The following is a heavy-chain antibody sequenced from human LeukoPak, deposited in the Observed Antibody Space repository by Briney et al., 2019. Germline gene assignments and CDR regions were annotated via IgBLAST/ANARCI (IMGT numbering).Heavy chain of an antibody. CDR1: GFTFSSYG. CDR2: SGTSGSA. V-gene: IGHV3-23*01. J-gene: IGHJ4*02. Sequence: GGSLRLSCAASGFTFSSYGMSWVRQAPGKGLEWVSASGTSGSAYYADSVKGRFTISRDNSKNTLYLQMNSLRAKDTAIYYCAKRLGDPRAFDYWGQGTLVTVSS. D-gene: IGHD2-21*02. CDR3: AKRLGDPRAFDY.